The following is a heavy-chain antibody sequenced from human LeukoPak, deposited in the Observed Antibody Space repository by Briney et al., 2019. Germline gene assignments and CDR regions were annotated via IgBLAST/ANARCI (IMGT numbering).Heavy chain of an antibody. CDR1: GFTFSSYE. CDR2: ISSSGSTI. V-gene: IGHV3-48*03. Sequence: GGSLRLSCAASGFTFSSYEMNWVRQAPGKGLECLSYISSSGSTIYYADSVKGRFTISRDNAKNSLYLQMNSLRAEDTAVYYCASEDRGFWSGYRYWGQGTLVTVSS. CDR3: ASEDRGFWSGYRY. D-gene: IGHD3-3*01. J-gene: IGHJ4*02.